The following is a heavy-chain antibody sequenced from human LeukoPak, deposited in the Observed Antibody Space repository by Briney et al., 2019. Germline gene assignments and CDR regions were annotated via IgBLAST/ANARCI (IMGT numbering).Heavy chain of an antibody. CDR2: IYYSGST. J-gene: IGHJ5*02. CDR3: ARGGYYGSGNDFRFDP. V-gene: IGHV4-59*01. CDR1: GGSISSYY. Sequence: SETLSLTCTVSGGSISSYYWSWIRQPPGKGLEWIGYIYYSGSTNYKPSLKSRVTISVDTSKKQFSLKMRSVTDADTAVYYCARGGYYGSGNDFRFDPWGQGTLVTVYS. D-gene: IGHD3-10*01.